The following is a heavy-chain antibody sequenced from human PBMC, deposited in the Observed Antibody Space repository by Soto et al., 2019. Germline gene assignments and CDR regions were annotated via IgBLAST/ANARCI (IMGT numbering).Heavy chain of an antibody. CDR3: AKFGSSSQQYYYYYYGMDV. CDR2: ISGSGGST. D-gene: IGHD6-6*01. V-gene: IGHV3-23*01. J-gene: IGHJ6*02. CDR1: GFTFSSYA. Sequence: GVSLRLSCAASGFTFSSYAMSWFRQAPGKGLEWVSAISGSGGSTYYADSVKGRFTISRDNSKNTLYLQMNSLRAEDTAVYYCAKFGSSSQQYYYYYYGMDVWGQGTTVTVSS.